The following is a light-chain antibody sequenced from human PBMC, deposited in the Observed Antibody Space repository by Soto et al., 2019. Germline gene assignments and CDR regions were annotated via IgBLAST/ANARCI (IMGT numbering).Light chain of an antibody. Sequence: QSVLTQPPSVSGAPGQRVTISCTGSRSNIGAGNDVHWYQQLPGTAPKLLIYGNNNRPSGVPDRFSGSKSGTSASLAITGXXXXXXXXXXCQSYDSSLSGSVFGGGTKLTV. J-gene: IGLJ2*01. CDR1: RSNIGAGND. V-gene: IGLV1-40*01. CDR3: QSYDSSLSGSV. CDR2: GNN.